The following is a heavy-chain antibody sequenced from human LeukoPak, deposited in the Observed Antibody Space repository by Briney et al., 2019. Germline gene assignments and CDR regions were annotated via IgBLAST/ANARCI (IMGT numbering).Heavy chain of an antibody. J-gene: IGHJ4*02. CDR1: GYTFTGYY. Sequence: ASVKVSCTASGYTFTGYYMHWVRQTPGQGLEWMGWINPNSGGTNYAQKFQGRVTMTRDTSINTAYMELSRLRSDDTAVYYCARYPFSPYSNSRYAFDYWGQRTLVTVSS. V-gene: IGHV1-2*02. D-gene: IGHD6-13*01. CDR2: INPNSGGT. CDR3: ARYPFSPYSNSRYAFDY.